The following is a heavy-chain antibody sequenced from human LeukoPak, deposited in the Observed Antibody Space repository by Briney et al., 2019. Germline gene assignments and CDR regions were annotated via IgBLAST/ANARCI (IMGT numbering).Heavy chain of an antibody. CDR1: GYTFTSYG. CDR3: ARDRRGYYDSSGYPGEFDY. V-gene: IGHV1-18*01. Sequence: ASVKVSCKASGYTFTSYGISWVRQAPGQGLEWMGGISAYNGNTNYAQKLQGRVTMTTDTSTSTAYMELRSLRSDDTAVYYCARDRRGYYDSSGYPGEFDYWGQGTLVTVSS. CDR2: ISAYNGNT. J-gene: IGHJ4*02. D-gene: IGHD3-22*01.